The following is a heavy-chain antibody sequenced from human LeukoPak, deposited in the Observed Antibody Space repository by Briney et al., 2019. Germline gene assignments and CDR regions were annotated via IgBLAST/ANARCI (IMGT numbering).Heavy chain of an antibody. CDR2: ISVGGGDT. V-gene: IGHV3-23*01. J-gene: IGHJ4*02. CDR1: GFTFSSYR. Sequence: PGESLRLSCAASGFTFSSYRMNWVRQAPGKGLEWVSSISVGGGDTFTADSVKGRFTITRENSKNTLYLQMMGLRVEDTAIYYCAKLNLGEMAYFDSWGQGILVTVSS. D-gene: IGHD2-21*01. CDR3: AKLNLGEMAYFDS.